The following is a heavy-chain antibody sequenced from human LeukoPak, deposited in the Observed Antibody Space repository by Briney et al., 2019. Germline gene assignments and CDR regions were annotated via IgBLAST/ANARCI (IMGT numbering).Heavy chain of an antibody. J-gene: IGHJ4*02. D-gene: IGHD3-22*01. Sequence: AGGSLRLSCAASGFTFSSYGMHWVRQAPGKGLEWVAFIRYDGSNKYYADSVKGRFTISRDNSKNTLYLQMNSLRTEDTAVYYCAKTMSPYYYDSSGFWGQGILVTVSS. V-gene: IGHV3-30*02. CDR3: AKTMSPYYYDSSGF. CDR2: IRYDGSNK. CDR1: GFTFSSYG.